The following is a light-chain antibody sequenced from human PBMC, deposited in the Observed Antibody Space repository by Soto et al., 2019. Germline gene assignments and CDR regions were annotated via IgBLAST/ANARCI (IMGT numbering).Light chain of an antibody. CDR1: QSVSSGY. CDR3: QQYGSAPET. V-gene: IGKV3-20*01. Sequence: EIVLTQSPGTQSLSPGQRATLSCRASQSVSSGYLAWYQLRPGQAPRLLIYGASSLATGIPDRFSGSGSGTDFTLTISRLEPADFAVYSCQQYGSAPETFGQGTKLEIK. J-gene: IGKJ2*01. CDR2: GAS.